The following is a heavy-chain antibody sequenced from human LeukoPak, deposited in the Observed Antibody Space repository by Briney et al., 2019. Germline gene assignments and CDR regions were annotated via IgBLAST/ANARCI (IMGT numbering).Heavy chain of an antibody. V-gene: IGHV1-18*01. CDR2: ISPYNGNT. D-gene: IGHD5-24*01. CDR3: ARGWLQPYWYFDL. J-gene: IGHJ2*01. CDR1: GYTFSNYG. Sequence: GASVKVSCKASGYTFSNYGISWVRRAPGQGLEWMGWISPYNGNTDYAQKLQGRVTMTTDTSTTTGYMELRSLRSDDTAVYYCARGWLQPYWYFDLWGRGTVVTVSS.